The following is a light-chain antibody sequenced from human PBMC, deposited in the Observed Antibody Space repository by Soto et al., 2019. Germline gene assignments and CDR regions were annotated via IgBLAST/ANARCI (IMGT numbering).Light chain of an antibody. CDR3: SSYTSGSTYV. V-gene: IGLV2-14*01. Sequence: QSALTQPASVSGSPGQSITISCTGTSSDVGGYNYVSWYQQHPGKAPKLMIYEVSNRPSGVPNRFSGSKSGNTASLTISGLQAEDEADYYCSSYTSGSTYVFGTGTKVTVL. CDR2: EVS. J-gene: IGLJ1*01. CDR1: SSDVGGYNY.